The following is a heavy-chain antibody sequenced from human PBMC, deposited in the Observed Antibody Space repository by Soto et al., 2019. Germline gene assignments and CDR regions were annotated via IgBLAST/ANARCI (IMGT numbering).Heavy chain of an antibody. CDR1: GGSISSGGYY. J-gene: IGHJ4*02. Sequence: QVQLQESGPGLVKPSQTLTLTCTVSGGSISSGGYYWSWIRQHPGKGLGWIGHISDSGSTYYNPSLKSRVPISVDTSKNHFPLKLSAVPAAATAVYYCARTRFYDIFTAYYSLFDYWGQGTLVTVSS. V-gene: IGHV4-31*03. CDR2: ISDSGST. D-gene: IGHD3-9*01. CDR3: ARTRFYDIFTAYYSLFDY.